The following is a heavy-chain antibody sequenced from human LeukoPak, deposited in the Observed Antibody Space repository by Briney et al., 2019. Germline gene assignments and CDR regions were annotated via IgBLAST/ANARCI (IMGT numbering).Heavy chain of an antibody. CDR2: ISYDGSNK. V-gene: IGHV3-30-3*01. D-gene: IGHD7-27*01. CDR3: ARGSLGRSGGPTDY. J-gene: IGHJ4*02. Sequence: PGGSLRLSCAASGFTFSSYAMHWVRQAPGKGLEWVAVISYDGSNKYYADSVKGRFTISRDNSKNTLYLQMNSLRAEDTAVYYCARGSLGRSGGPTDYWGQGTLVTVSS. CDR1: GFTFSSYA.